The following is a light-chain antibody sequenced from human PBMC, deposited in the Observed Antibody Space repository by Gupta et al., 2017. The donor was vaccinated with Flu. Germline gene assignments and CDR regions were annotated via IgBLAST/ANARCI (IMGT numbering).Light chain of an antibody. Sequence: EIVMTQSPATLSVSPGERATLSCRASQSVSSNLAWYQQKPGQAPRLLIYGASTSATGIPARFSGSGSGTEFTLTISSLQSEDIAVYYCQQYNNWALTFGEGTRVEIK. CDR3: QQYNNWALT. J-gene: IGKJ5*01. V-gene: IGKV3-15*01. CDR1: QSVSSN. CDR2: GAS.